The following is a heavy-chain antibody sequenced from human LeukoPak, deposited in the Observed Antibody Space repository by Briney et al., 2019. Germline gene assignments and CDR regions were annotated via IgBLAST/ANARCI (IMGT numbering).Heavy chain of an antibody. CDR1: GGSFSGYY. J-gene: IGHJ4*02. CDR3: AREPSSVTGMLFDY. V-gene: IGHV4-34*01. CDR2: INHSGST. Sequence: SETLSLTCAVYGGSFSGYYWSWIRQPPGKGLEWIGEINHSGSTNYNPSLKSRVTISVDTSKNQFSLQLNSVTPEDTAVYYCAREPSSVTGMLFDYWGQGTLVTVSS. D-gene: IGHD6-19*01.